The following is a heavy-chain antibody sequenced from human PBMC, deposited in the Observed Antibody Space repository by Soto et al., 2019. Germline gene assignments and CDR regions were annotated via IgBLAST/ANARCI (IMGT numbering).Heavy chain of an antibody. J-gene: IGHJ6*02. CDR3: ARRSSSTALYYYYGMDV. V-gene: IGHV1-18*04. Sequence: GASVKVSCKASGYTFTSYGNSWARQAPGQGLEWMGWISAYTGNTNYAQKLQGRVTMTTDTSTSTAYMELRSLRSDDTAVYYCARRSSSTALYYYYGMDVWGQGTTVPVSS. CDR2: ISAYTGNT. D-gene: IGHD6-6*01. CDR1: GYTFTSYG.